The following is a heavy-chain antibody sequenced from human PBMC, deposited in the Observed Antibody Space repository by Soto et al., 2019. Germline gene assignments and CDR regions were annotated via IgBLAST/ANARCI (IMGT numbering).Heavy chain of an antibody. V-gene: IGHV4-34*01. D-gene: IGHD5-18*01. Sequence: PSETLSLTCAVYGGSFSGYYWSWIRQPPGKGLEWIGEINHSGSTNYNPSLKSRVTISVDTSKNQFSLKLSSVTAADTAVYYCARVVTAMRRPFSYYYYYMDVWGKGTTVTVSS. CDR3: ARVVTAMRRPFSYYYYYMDV. CDR1: GGSFSGYY. J-gene: IGHJ6*03. CDR2: INHSGST.